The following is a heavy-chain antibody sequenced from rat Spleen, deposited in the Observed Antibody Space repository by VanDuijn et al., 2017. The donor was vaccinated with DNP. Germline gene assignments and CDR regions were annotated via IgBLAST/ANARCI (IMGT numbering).Heavy chain of an antibody. J-gene: IGHJ2*01. CDR1: GFIFSNYW. D-gene: IGHD1-4*01. CDR3: AGRPPPTRGPFDY. V-gene: IGHV5-31*01. Sequence: EVQLVESGGGLVQPGNSLKLSCVASGFIFSNYWMTWIRQAPGKGLEWVASITNTGDSTYYSDSVKGRFSISRDNAKSTLYLQMDSLRSEDTATYYCAGRPPPTRGPFDYWGQGVMVTVSS. CDR2: ITNTGDST.